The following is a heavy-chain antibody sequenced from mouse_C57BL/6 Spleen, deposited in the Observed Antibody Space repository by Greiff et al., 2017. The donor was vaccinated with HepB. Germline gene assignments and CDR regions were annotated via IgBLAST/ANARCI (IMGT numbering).Heavy chain of an antibody. CDR2: IYPSDSET. Sequence: QVQLQQPGAELVRPGSSVKLSCKASGYTFTSYWMDWVKQRPGQGLEWIGNIYPSDSETHYNQKFKDKATLTVDKSSSTAYMQLSSLTSEDSAVYYCARSRYPSTYFDYWGQGTTLTVSS. D-gene: IGHD2-14*01. V-gene: IGHV1-61*01. CDR3: ARSRYPSTYFDY. CDR1: GYTFTSYW. J-gene: IGHJ2*01.